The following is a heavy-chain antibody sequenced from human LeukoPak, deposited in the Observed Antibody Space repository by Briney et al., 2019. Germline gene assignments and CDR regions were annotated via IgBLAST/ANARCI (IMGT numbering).Heavy chain of an antibody. D-gene: IGHD2-2*01. CDR3: ARHRCGSTSCSVDD. CDR1: GFTFADYA. Sequence: PGGSLRLSCAASGFTFADYAMTWVRQAPGKGLEWVSIISWNGDSRGHAESVRGRFTISRDNAKNSLYLHMNSLRAEDTALYHCARHRCGSTSCSVDDWGQGTLVTVSS. J-gene: IGHJ4*02. CDR2: ISWNGDSR. V-gene: IGHV3-20*01.